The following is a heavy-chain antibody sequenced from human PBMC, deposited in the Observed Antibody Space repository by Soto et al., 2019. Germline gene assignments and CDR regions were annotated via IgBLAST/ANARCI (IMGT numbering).Heavy chain of an antibody. CDR2: ISYDGSNK. CDR3: ARFPRDSTQYYYYGMDV. D-gene: IGHD2-2*01. V-gene: IGHV3-30-3*01. CDR1: GFTFSSYA. J-gene: IGHJ6*02. Sequence: GGSLRLSCAASGFTFSSYAMHWVRQAPGKGLEWVAVISYDGSNKYYADSVKGRFTISRDNSKNTLYLQMNSLRAEDTAVYYCARFPRDSTQYYYYGMDVWGQGTTVTVSS.